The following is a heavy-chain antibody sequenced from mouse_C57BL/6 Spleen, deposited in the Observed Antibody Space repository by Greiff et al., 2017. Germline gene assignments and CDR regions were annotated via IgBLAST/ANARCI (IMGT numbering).Heavy chain of an antibody. V-gene: IGHV14-3*01. CDR3: ARTLLSAMDY. CDR2: FDPANGNT. D-gene: IGHD2-1*01. J-gene: IGHJ4*01. CDR1: GFNITNTP. Sequence: VQLQQSVAELVRPGASVKLSCTASGFNITNTPMHWVKQRPEQGLEWIGRFDPANGNTKYDPKFQGKATLTADTSSNTVYLPLSRLSSEDTAICYSARTLLSAMDYWGQGTSVTVSS.